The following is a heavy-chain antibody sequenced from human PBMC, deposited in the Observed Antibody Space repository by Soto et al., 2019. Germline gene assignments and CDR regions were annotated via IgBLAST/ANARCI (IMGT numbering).Heavy chain of an antibody. V-gene: IGHV4-30-4*01. CDR1: GGSISSGGYY. CDR3: AREAHPGYSSSWFDY. J-gene: IGHJ5*01. D-gene: IGHD6-13*01. CDR2: IYYSGST. Sequence: PSETLSLTCTVSGGSISSGGYYWSWIRQPPGKGLEWIGYIYYSGSTDYNPSLKSRVTISVDTSKNQFSLKLSSVTAADTAVYYCAREAHPGYSSSWFDYWGQGTLVTVPS.